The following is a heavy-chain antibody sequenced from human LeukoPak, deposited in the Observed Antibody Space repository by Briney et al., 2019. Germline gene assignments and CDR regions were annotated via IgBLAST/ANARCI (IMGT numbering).Heavy chain of an antibody. D-gene: IGHD1-26*01. CDR3: VKGGATRGRFEN. J-gene: IGHJ4*02. CDR1: RFRFNVQT. Sequence: GGSLRLSCVASRFRFNVQTMSWIRQAPGKGLDWVASMKEDGSEIRYVDSVKGRFTISRDNSKSSLYLQMNSLRADDTGVYRCVKGGATRGRFENWGQGTLVTVSS. V-gene: IGHV3-7*01. CDR2: MKEDGSEI.